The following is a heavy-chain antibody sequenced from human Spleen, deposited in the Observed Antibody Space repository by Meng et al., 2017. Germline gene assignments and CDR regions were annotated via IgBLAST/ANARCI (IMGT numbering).Heavy chain of an antibody. V-gene: IGHV4-34*01. Sequence: SETLSLTCAVYGGSFSTYYWSWIRQPPGKGLEWIGEINHSGNTNYNPSLKSRVTISVDTSKNQFSLKLSSVTAADTAVYYCARDRPKRLWFGELLYDIWGQGTLVTVSS. D-gene: IGHD3-10*01. CDR2: INHSGNT. J-gene: IGHJ4*02. CDR3: ARDRPKRLWFGELLYDI. CDR1: GGSFSTYY.